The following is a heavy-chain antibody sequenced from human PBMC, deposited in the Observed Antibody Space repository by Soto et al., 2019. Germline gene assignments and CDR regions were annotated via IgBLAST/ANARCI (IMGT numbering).Heavy chain of an antibody. D-gene: IGHD3-22*01. Sequence: GESLKISCEGSGYTFTSYWIAWVRQMPGKGLEWMAIINPGGSDTRYSPSFQGQVTISVDKSIRTAYLQWSSLKASDTAMYYCASPDSSGYYIYWGQGTLVTVSS. CDR2: INPGGSDT. CDR1: GYTFTSYW. CDR3: ASPDSSGYYIY. V-gene: IGHV5-51*01. J-gene: IGHJ4*02.